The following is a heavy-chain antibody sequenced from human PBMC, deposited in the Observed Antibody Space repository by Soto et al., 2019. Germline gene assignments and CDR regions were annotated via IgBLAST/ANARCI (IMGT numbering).Heavy chain of an antibody. CDR2: IRRDGGEE. Sequence: DVQLMESGGCLVQPGGSLRLSCAASGFTFSYYWMTWVRQAPGKGLEWVANIRRDGGEEHYVESGKGRFSVSRDNAKESLYRQMNSLRTEDTAVYYCAIDATYRDSSFYYDLFDIWGQGTMVTVSS. J-gene: IGHJ3*02. CDR1: GFTFSYYW. D-gene: IGHD3-22*01. CDR3: AIDATYRDSSFYYDLFDI. V-gene: IGHV3-7*05.